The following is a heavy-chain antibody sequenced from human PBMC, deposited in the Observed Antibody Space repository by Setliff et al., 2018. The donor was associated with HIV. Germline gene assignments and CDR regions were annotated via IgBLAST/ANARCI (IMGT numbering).Heavy chain of an antibody. Sequence: SLRLSCAASGFTFTTYEMNWVRQAPGKGLEWVSYISSSGDTIYYADSVKVRFTISRDNAKNSLDLQMNYLRAGDTAVYYCARSSLGTATHFDSWGQGTLVTVSS. CDR2: ISSSGDTI. CDR1: GFTFTTYE. CDR3: ARSSLGTATHFDS. D-gene: IGHD2-15*01. J-gene: IGHJ4*02. V-gene: IGHV3-48*03.